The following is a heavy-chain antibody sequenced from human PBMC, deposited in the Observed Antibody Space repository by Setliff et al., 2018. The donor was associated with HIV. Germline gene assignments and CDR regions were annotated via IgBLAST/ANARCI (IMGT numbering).Heavy chain of an antibody. CDR3: ARRYNFG. J-gene: IGHJ4*02. Sequence: GGSLRLSCAASGFSFSDYYMYRIRQAPGKGLEWVSSLSGTSSTIYLAESVKGRFTISRDNAKNSLYLQMNSLRAEDTAVYYCARRYNFGWGQGTLVTVSS. V-gene: IGHV3-11*04. CDR1: GFSFSDYY. CDR2: LSGTSSTI. D-gene: IGHD1-1*01.